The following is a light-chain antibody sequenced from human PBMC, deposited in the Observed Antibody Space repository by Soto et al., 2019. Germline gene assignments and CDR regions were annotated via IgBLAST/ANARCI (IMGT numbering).Light chain of an antibody. CDR2: AGH. V-gene: IGLV2-23*01. Sequence: SVLAQPAAVSCSPGQSVTISCTGTRGFVGGFSIVSWYQQHPGKAPKVIISAGHRRPSGVPVPFSVSTPLSAASLPFSGLQDADEADYYCCLYIGATTDVVGPATKVTVL. J-gene: IGLJ1*01. CDR1: RGFVGGFSI. CDR3: CLYIGATTDV.